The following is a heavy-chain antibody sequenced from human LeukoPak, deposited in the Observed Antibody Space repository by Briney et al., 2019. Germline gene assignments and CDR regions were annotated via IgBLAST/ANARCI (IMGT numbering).Heavy chain of an antibody. CDR1: GFSLGSYS. V-gene: IGHV3-48*02. J-gene: IGHJ4*02. CDR3: ARTSAGSYYNFDC. Sequence: GGSLRLSCAASGFSLGSYSMNWVRQAPGKGLEWISYITNSGSVMYYADSVRGRFTISRDNAKNSLCLQMNSLRDEDTAVYYCARTSAGSYYNFDCWGQGTLVTVSS. CDR2: ITNSGSVM. D-gene: IGHD3-10*01.